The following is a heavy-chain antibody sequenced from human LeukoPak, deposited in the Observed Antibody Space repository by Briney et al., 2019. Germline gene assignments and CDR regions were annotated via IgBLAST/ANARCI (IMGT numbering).Heavy chain of an antibody. V-gene: IGHV3-30*02. D-gene: IGHD2-2*01. CDR1: GFTFSSYG. J-gene: IGHJ5*02. Sequence: GGSLRLSCAASGFTFSSYGMHWVRQAPGKGLEWVAFIRYDGSNKYYADSVKGRFTISRDNSKNTLYLQMNSLRAEDTAVCYCAKALSSTSPHIGHWFDPWGQGTLVTVSS. CDR3: AKALSSTSPHIGHWFDP. CDR2: IRYDGSNK.